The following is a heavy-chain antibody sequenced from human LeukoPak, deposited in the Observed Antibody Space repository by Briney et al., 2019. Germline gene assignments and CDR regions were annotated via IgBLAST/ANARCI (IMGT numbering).Heavy chain of an antibody. J-gene: IGHJ6*03. CDR1: GGSISSHY. CDR3: ARGLGPEMATDGGEVGWARPGGDNYYYYYMDV. CDR2: IYYSGST. V-gene: IGHV4-59*11. Sequence: SETLSLTCTVSGGSISSHYWSWIRQPPGKGLEWIGYIYYSGSTNYNPSLKSRVTISVDTSKNQFSLKLSSVTAADTAVYYCARGLGPEMATDGGEVGWARPGGDNYYYYYMDVWGKGTTVTVSS. D-gene: IGHD5-24*01.